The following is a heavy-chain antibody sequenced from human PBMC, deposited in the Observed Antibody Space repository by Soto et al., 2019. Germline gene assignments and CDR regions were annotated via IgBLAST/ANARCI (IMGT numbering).Heavy chain of an antibody. Sequence: SETLSLTCTVSGGSISSGGYYWSWIRQHPGKGLEWIGYIYYSGSTYYNPSLKSRVTISVDTSKNQFSLKLSSVTAADTAVYYCAREAPPTAYYYGVDVWGQGTTVTVSS. J-gene: IGHJ6*02. D-gene: IGHD4-17*01. CDR1: GGSISSGGYY. CDR2: IYYSGST. V-gene: IGHV4-31*03. CDR3: AREAPPTAYYYGVDV.